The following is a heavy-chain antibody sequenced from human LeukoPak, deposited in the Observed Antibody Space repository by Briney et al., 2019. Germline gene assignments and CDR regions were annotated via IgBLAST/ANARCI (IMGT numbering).Heavy chain of an antibody. CDR3: ARRYWNDVGFDY. V-gene: IGHV3-21*01. Sequence: PGGPWRLSGAPSGFPFSSYSMNWVRRAQGKGREWVSSISSSSSYIYYADSVKGRFTISRDNAKNSLYLQMNSLRAEDTAVYYCARRYWNDVGFDYWGQGTLVTVSS. J-gene: IGHJ4*02. D-gene: IGHD1-1*01. CDR1: GFPFSSYS. CDR2: ISSSSSYI.